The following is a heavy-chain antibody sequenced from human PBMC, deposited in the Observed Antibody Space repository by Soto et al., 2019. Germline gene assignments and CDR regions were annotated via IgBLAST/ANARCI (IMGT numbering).Heavy chain of an antibody. J-gene: IGHJ5*02. CDR3: ARDLVVYCSGGSCPGDWFDP. V-gene: IGHV1-18*01. CDR1: GYTFTSYG. CDR2: ISAYNGNT. D-gene: IGHD2-15*01. Sequence: ASVKVSCKASGYTFTSYGISWVRQAPGQGLEWMGWISAYNGNTNYAQKLQGRVTMTTDTSTSTAYMELRSLRSDDTAVYYCARDLVVYCSGGSCPGDWFDPWAQGTLVTVSS.